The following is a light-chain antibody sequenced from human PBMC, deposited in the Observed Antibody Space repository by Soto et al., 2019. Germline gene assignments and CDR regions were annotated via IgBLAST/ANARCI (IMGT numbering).Light chain of an antibody. Sequence: IQMTQAPSTLSGSVGARVTITCRASQTTSSWSAWYQQKPGKAPKLLIYKASTLKSGVPSRFSGSGSGTDFTLTIISLQPEDFATYYCLQDYSYPLTFGQGPRWIS. V-gene: IGKV1-5*03. CDR3: LQDYSYPLT. CDR1: QTTSSW. CDR2: KAS. J-gene: IGKJ1*01.